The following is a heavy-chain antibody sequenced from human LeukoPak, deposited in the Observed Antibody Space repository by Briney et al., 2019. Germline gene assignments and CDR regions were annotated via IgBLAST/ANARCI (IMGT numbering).Heavy chain of an antibody. CDR3: AGNSGYHYVAYFDY. D-gene: IGHD3-22*01. V-gene: IGHV4-59*08. Sequence: SETLSLTCTVSGGSISNYYWSWIRQPPGKGLEWIGYIYYSGSTNYNPSLKSRVTISVDTSKNQFSLKLSSATAADTAVYYCAGNSGYHYVAYFDYWGQGTLVTVSS. CDR2: IYYSGST. CDR1: GGSISNYY. J-gene: IGHJ4*02.